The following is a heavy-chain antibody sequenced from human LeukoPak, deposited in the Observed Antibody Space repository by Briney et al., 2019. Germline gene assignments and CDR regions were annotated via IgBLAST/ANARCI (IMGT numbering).Heavy chain of an antibody. J-gene: IGHJ3*02. Sequence: ASETLSLTCTVSGGSISSGDYYWNWIRQPPGKGLEWIGYIYYSGSTYYNPSLKSRVTISVDTSKNQFSLKLSSVTAADTAVYYCAREYDFWSGYYVDAFDIWGQGTMVTVSS. CDR1: GGSISSGDYY. D-gene: IGHD3-3*01. CDR3: AREYDFWSGYYVDAFDI. CDR2: IYYSGST. V-gene: IGHV4-30-4*08.